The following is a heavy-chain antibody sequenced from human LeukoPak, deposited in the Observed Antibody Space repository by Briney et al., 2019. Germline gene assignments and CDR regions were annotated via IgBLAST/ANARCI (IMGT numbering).Heavy chain of an antibody. Sequence: GGSLRLSCAASGFTFSSYSMNWVRQAPGKGLEWVSYISSSSSTIYYADSVKGRFTISRENAKNSLYLQMNSLRAEDTAVYYCARDCSTSCYYNWFDPWGQGTLVTVSS. D-gene: IGHD2-2*01. V-gene: IGHV3-48*01. CDR2: ISSSSSTI. CDR3: ARDCSTSCYYNWFDP. J-gene: IGHJ5*02. CDR1: GFTFSSYS.